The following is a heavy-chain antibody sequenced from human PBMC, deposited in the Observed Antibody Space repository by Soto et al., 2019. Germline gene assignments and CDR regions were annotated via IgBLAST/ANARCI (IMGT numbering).Heavy chain of an antibody. CDR3: ARVWCSGGSCYFPATNGEHFDY. J-gene: IGHJ4*02. V-gene: IGHV4-59*01. D-gene: IGHD2-15*01. CDR1: GGSISSYY. CDR2: IYYSGST. Sequence: ETLSLTCTVSGGSISSYYWSWIRQPPGKGLEWIGYIYYSGSTNYNPSLKSRVTISVDTSKNQFSLKLSSVTAADTAVYYCARVWCSGGSCYFPATNGEHFDYWGQGTLVTVSS.